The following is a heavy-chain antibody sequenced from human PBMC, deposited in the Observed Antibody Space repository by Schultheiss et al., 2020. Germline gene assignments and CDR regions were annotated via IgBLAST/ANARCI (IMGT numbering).Heavy chain of an antibody. CDR1: GFTFSSYS. CDR3: ASAYVPGSTMVQGVNGH. V-gene: IGHV3-48*04. CDR2: ISSSSSTI. J-gene: IGHJ4*02. Sequence: GGSLRLSCAASGFTFSSYSMNWVRQAPGKGLEWVSYISSSSSTIYYADSVKGRFTISRDNAKNSLYLQMNSLRAEDTAVYYCASAYVPGSTMVQGVNGHWGQGTLVTVSS. D-gene: IGHD3-10*01.